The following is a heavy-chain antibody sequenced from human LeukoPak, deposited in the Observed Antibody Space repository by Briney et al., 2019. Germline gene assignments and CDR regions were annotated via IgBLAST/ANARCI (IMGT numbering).Heavy chain of an antibody. D-gene: IGHD2-15*01. Sequence: GGSLRLSCVASGFTFSSYAMSWVRQAPGKGLEWVSAISGSGGSTYYADSVKGRFTISRDNSKNTLYLQMNSLRAEDTAVYYCAKSAGYCSGGSCHSEYFQHWGQGTLVTVSS. V-gene: IGHV3-23*01. CDR3: AKSAGYCSGGSCHSEYFQH. J-gene: IGHJ1*01. CDR1: GFTFSSYA. CDR2: ISGSGGST.